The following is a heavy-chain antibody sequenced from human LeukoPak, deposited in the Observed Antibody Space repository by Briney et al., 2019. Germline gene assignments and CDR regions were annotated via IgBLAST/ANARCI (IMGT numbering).Heavy chain of an antibody. Sequence: PGGSLRLSCAASGFTFSSYEMNWVRQAPGKGLEWIGEIYHSGSTNYNPSLKSRVTISVDKSKNQFSLKLSSVTAADTAVYYCARGNGVVPAAIVHWFDPWGQGTLVTVSS. V-gene: IGHV4-4*02. J-gene: IGHJ5*02. CDR1: GFTFSSYEM. D-gene: IGHD2-2*01. CDR3: ARGNGVVPAAIVHWFDP. CDR2: IYHSGST.